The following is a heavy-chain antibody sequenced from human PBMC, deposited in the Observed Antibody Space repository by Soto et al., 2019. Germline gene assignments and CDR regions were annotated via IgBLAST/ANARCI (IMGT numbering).Heavy chain of an antibody. Sequence: QLQVQESGSGLLKPSQTLSLTCVVSGGSITSGAYSWSWIRQPPGKGLEWIGYIYHSGSTYYNPSLKSRVTISVDTSKNQCSLQLSSVTAADTAVYYCARGHDANDNWGQGTLVTVSS. J-gene: IGHJ4*02. CDR2: IYHSGST. V-gene: IGHV4-30-2*01. CDR1: GGSITSGAYS. D-gene: IGHD2-2*01. CDR3: ARGHDANDN.